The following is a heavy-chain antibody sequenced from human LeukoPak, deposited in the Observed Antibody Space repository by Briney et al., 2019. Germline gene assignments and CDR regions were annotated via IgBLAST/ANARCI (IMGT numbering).Heavy chain of an antibody. CDR3: ARHYYDSSGYYSLGV. J-gene: IGHJ4*02. V-gene: IGHV1-24*01. Sequence: ASVKVSCKVSGYTLTQLSMHWVRQAPGKGLEWMGGFDPEDGETIYAQKFQGRVTMTEDTSTDTAYMELSSLRSEDTAVYYCARHYYDSSGYYSLGVWGQGTLVTVSS. CDR1: GYTLTQLS. D-gene: IGHD3-22*01. CDR2: FDPEDGET.